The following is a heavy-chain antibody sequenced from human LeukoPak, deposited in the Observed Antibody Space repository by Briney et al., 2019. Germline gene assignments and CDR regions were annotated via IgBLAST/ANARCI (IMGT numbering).Heavy chain of an antibody. D-gene: IGHD1-26*01. J-gene: IGHJ6*03. CDR3: ARDRSGSYYYYYYMEV. CDR1: GGSISSYY. CDR2: IYISGST. Sequence: SETLSLTCTDAGGSISSYYWSWIRQPAGKGLEWIGRIYISGSTNYNPALKSRVTTSVDTSKNQFSLKLSSMTAADTAVYYCARDRSGSYYYYYYMEVWGKGTTVTVSS. V-gene: IGHV4-4*07.